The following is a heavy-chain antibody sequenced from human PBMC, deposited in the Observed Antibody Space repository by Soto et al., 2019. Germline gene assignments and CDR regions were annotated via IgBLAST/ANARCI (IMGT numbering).Heavy chain of an antibody. CDR3: AKDLAVVYDY. V-gene: IGHV3-23*01. CDR2: ISGSGGST. J-gene: IGHJ4*02. D-gene: IGHD2-15*01. Sequence: GGSLRLSCAASGFTFSSYATSWVRQAPGKGLELFSAISGSGGSTYYADSVKGRFTISRDNSKNTLYLQMNSLRAEDTAVYYCAKDLAVVYDYWGQGTLVTVYS. CDR1: GFTFSSYA.